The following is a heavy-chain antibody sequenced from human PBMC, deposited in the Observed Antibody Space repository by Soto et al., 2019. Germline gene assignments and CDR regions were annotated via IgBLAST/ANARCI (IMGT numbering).Heavy chain of an antibody. Sequence: PSETLSLTCAVSGGSISSGGYCWSWIRQPPGKGLEWIGYIYHSGSTYYNPSLKSRVTISVDRSKNQFSLKLSSVTAADTAVYYCARGNPVPLDYWGQGTLVTVSS. CDR1: GGSISSGGYC. CDR3: ARGNPVPLDY. J-gene: IGHJ4*02. CDR2: IYHSGST. D-gene: IGHD1-1*01. V-gene: IGHV4-30-2*01.